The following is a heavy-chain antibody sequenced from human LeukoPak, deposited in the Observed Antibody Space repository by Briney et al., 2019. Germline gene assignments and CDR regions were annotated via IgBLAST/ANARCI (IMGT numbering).Heavy chain of an antibody. CDR1: GFTFNSYS. V-gene: IGHV3-23*01. J-gene: IGHJ4*02. D-gene: IGHD3-10*01. CDR2: IRGSGDIT. Sequence: GGSLRLSCVASGFTFNSYSMHWVRQAPGKGLEWVSGIRGSGDITFYADSVKGRFTISRDNSKNTLYLQMNSLRAEDTAVYYCAKLTYGSGTYGAFDYWGQGTLVTVST. CDR3: AKLTYGSGTYGAFDY.